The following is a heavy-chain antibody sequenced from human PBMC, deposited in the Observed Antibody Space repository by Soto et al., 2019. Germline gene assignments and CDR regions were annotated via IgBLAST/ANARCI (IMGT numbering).Heavy chain of an antibody. CDR3: ARDRDYYGSGSSDY. D-gene: IGHD3-10*01. V-gene: IGHV3-21*01. CDR1: GFTFSSYS. Sequence: EVQLVESGGGLVKPGGSLRLSCAVSGFTFSSYSMNWVRQAPGKGLEWVSSISSSSSYIYYADSVKGRFTISRDNAKNSLYLQMNSLRAGDTAVYYCARDRDYYGSGSSDYWGQGTLVTVSS. J-gene: IGHJ4*02. CDR2: ISSSSSYI.